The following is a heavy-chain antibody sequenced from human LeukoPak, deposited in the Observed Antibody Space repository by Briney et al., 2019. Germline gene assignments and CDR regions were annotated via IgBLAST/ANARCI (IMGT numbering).Heavy chain of an antibody. CDR1: GGSISSGDYY. D-gene: IGHD4-11*01. CDR2: IYYSGST. V-gene: IGHV4-30-4*08. CDR3: ARLRYTVTTGY. J-gene: IGHJ4*02. Sequence: SETLSLTCTVSGGSISSGDYYWSWVRQPPGKGLEWIGYIYYSGSTYYNPSLKSRVTISVDTSKNQFSLKLSSVTAADTAVYYCARLRYTVTTGYWGQGTLVTVSS.